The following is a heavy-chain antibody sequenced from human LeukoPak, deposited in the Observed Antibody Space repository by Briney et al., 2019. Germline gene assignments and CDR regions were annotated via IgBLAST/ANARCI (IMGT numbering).Heavy chain of an antibody. CDR2: ITTTSSHI. V-gene: IGHV3-21*06. CDR3: ARDPYNGAYGDNYYYYMDV. Sequence: GESLRLSCAASGFGFNYYNMNWVRQTPGKGLEWVSSITTTSSHIFYADSVKGRFTISRDNAKNSLYLQVNSLTAEDTAVYYCARDPYNGAYGDNYYYYMDVWGKGATVTIS. CDR1: GFGFNYYN. J-gene: IGHJ6*03. D-gene: IGHD4-17*01.